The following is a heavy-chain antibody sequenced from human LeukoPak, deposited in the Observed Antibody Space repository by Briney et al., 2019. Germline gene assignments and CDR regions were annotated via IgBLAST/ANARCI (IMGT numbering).Heavy chain of an antibody. J-gene: IGHJ4*02. CDR1: GGSISSYY. D-gene: IGHD6-13*01. CDR2: IYYSGST. Sequence: RASETLSLTCTVSGGSISSYYWSWIRQPPGKGLEWIGYIYYSGSTNYNPSLKSRVTISVDTSKSQFSLKLSSVTAADTAVYYCARDTSAAAGPDYWGQGTLVTVSS. CDR3: ARDTSAAAGPDY. V-gene: IGHV4-59*01.